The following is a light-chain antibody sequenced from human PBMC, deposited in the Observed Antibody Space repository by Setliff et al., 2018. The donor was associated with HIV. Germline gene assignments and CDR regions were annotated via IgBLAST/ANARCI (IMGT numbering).Light chain of an antibody. V-gene: IGLV3-21*04. CDR2: YDT. J-gene: IGLJ3*02. CDR1: NIGSKS. CDR3: QVWDSSSDNWV. Sequence: ELTQSPSVSVAPGKTARITCGGSNIGSKSVHWYQRKPGQAPVLVIFYDTDRPSGIPERFSASNSGNTATLTISRVEAGDEADYYCQVWDSSSDNWVFGGGTQLTVL.